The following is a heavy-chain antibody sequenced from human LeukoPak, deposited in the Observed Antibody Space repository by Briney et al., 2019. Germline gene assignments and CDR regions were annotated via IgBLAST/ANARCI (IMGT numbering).Heavy chain of an antibody. V-gene: IGHV4-4*07. J-gene: IGHJ5*02. CDR2: IYTSGST. CDR1: GGSISSYY. Sequence: SETLSLTCTVSGGSISSYYWSWIRQPAGEGLEWIGRIYTSGSTNYNPSLKSRVTMSVDTSKNQFSLKLSSVTAADTAVYYCARGRGYSYGLYNWFDPWGQGTLVTVSS. D-gene: IGHD5-18*01. CDR3: ARGRGYSYGLYNWFDP.